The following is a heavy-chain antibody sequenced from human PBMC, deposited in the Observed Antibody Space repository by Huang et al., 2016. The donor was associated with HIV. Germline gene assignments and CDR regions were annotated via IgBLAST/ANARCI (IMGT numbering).Heavy chain of an antibody. V-gene: IGHV3-30*04. Sequence: QVQLVESGGGVVQPGTSLRLSCTASGFTFNNFAMHWVRQAPGKGLGWVAVISYDGRSDRYSDSVKGRFTISRDNDKNTLSLEMNRLRHDDTAVYYCAKESRWFSDLDQWGQGTLVTVSS. CDR2: ISYDGRSD. D-gene: IGHD2-15*01. CDR3: AKESRWFSDLDQ. J-gene: IGHJ5*02. CDR1: GFTFNNFA.